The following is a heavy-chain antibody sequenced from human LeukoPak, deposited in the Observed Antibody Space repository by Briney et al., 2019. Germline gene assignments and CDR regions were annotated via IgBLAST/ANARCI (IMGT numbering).Heavy chain of an antibody. D-gene: IGHD2-21*02. CDR3: AKVPRDSDCY. J-gene: IGHJ4*02. Sequence: PGGSLRLSCAVSGVTFSAYWMAWVRQSPGKGLEWVAEINEDGSVKYYVDSMKGRFTISRDNAKNSLYLQMNSLGAEDTAVYYCAKVPRDSDCYWGQGTLVTVSS. CDR2: INEDGSVK. V-gene: IGHV3-7*01. CDR1: GVTFSAYW.